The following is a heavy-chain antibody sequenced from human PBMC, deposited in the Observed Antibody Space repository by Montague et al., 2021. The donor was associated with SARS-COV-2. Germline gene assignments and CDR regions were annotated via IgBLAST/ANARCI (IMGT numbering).Heavy chain of an antibody. CDR3: ARGGYGGWTGHYFDY. D-gene: IGHD4/OR15-4a*01. J-gene: IGHJ4*02. CDR1: GGSITSSNW. CDR2: IHHSGST. V-gene: IGHV4-4*02. Sequence: SETLSLTCAVSGGSITSSNWWFGEIHHSGSTNYNPSLKSRVTMSVDRSKNHFSPRLSSVTAADTAMYYCARGGYGGWTGHYFDYWGQGTLVTVSS.